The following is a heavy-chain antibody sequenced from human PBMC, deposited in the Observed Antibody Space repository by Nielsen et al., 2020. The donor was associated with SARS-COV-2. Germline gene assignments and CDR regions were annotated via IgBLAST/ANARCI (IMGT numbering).Heavy chain of an antibody. V-gene: IGHV3-23*01. CDR3: AKDRGVVTRSPLDY. CDR1: GFTFSSYA. D-gene: IGHD3-22*01. Sequence: GESLKISCAASGFTFSSYAMSWVRQAPGRGLEWVSAISGSGGSTYYADSVKGRFTISRDNSKNTLYLQMNSLRAEDTAVYYCAKDRGVVTRSPLDYWGQGTLVTVSS. CDR2: ISGSGGST. J-gene: IGHJ4*02.